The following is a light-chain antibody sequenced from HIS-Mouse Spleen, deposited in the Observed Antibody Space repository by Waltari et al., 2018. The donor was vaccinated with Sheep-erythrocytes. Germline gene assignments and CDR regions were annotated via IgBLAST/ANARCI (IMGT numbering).Light chain of an antibody. J-gene: IGLJ3*02. Sequence: QSALTQPASVSGSPGQSITISCTGTSSDVGSYNLVSWYQQHPGKAPELMIYEGSKWPSGVSNRLSGSTSGNTASLAISGLPAEDEADYYCCSYAGSSTPWVFGGGTKLTVL. CDR1: SSDVGSYNL. CDR3: CSYAGSSTPWV. CDR2: EGS. V-gene: IGLV2-23*01.